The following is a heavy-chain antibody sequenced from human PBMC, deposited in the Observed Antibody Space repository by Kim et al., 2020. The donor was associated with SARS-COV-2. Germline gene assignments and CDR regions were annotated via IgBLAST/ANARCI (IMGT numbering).Heavy chain of an antibody. CDR1: GNTLTKLS. D-gene: IGHD3-3*01. Sequence: ASVKVSCKVSGNTLTKLSVHWVRQAPAKGLEWMGGFDLEDGEIRYAQTFQGRVTMTEDTSTDTAYMELSSLRSEDTAVYYCATFTSISIFGVVNGEAFDIGGQGTMVTVSS. CDR3: ATFTSISIFGVVNGEAFDI. CDR2: FDLEDGEI. V-gene: IGHV1-24*01. J-gene: IGHJ3*02.